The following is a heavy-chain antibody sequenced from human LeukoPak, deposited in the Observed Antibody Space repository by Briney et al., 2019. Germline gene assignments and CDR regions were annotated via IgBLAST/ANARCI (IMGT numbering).Heavy chain of an antibody. J-gene: IGHJ4*02. Sequence: QPGGSLRLSCAASGFTFSSYWMHWVRQAPGKGLVWVSRVNSDGSSTTSADSVKGRFTISRDNAKNTLYLQMNSLRAEDTAVYYCARDRDDSSGYYLDYWGQGTLVTVS. D-gene: IGHD3-22*01. V-gene: IGHV3-74*01. CDR1: GFTFSSYW. CDR3: ARDRDDSSGYYLDY. CDR2: VNSDGSST.